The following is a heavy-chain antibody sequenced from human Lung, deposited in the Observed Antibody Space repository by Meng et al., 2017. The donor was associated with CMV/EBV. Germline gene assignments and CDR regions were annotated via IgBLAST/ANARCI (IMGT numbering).Heavy chain of an antibody. CDR2: IYWDNDK. Sequence: QNTLKESGPTLVEPTQTLTLTCTFSGFSLTTSGVGVGWIRQPPGKALEWLALIYWDNDKRYSPSLKSRLTIIKDTSKNQVVLTMTKMDTVDTATYYCAHRRYYYNTWSWGDFDSWGQGTLVTVSS. CDR1: GFSLTTSGVG. J-gene: IGHJ4*02. V-gene: IGHV2-5*02. CDR3: AHRRYYYNTWSWGDFDS. D-gene: IGHD3-10*01.